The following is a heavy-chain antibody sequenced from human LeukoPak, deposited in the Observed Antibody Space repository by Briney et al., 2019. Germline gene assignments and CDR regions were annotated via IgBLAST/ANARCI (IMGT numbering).Heavy chain of an antibody. CDR3: ARGIVVVTAIQYFDY. CDR2: INHSGST. V-gene: IGHV4-34*01. Sequence: SETLSLTCAVYGGSFRGYYWSWIRQPPGKGLEWIGEINHSGSTNYNPSLKSRVTISVDTSKNQFSLKLSSVTAADTAVYYCARGIVVVTAIQYFDYWGQGTLVTVSS. D-gene: IGHD2-21*02. J-gene: IGHJ4*02. CDR1: GGSFRGYY.